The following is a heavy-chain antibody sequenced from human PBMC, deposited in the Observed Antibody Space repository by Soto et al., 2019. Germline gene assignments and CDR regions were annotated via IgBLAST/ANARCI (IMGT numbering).Heavy chain of an antibody. CDR2: IIPIFGTA. J-gene: IGHJ6*02. CDR1: GGTFSSYA. Sequence: QVQLVQSGAEVKKPGSSVKVSCKASGGTFSSYAISWVRQAPGQGLERMGGIIPIFGTANYAQKFQGRVTITADEFTSTGYMELSSLRSEDTAVYYCARNAVARPSYWYGMDVWGQGTMVTVSS. CDR3: ARNAVARPSYWYGMDV. D-gene: IGHD6-19*01. V-gene: IGHV1-69*01.